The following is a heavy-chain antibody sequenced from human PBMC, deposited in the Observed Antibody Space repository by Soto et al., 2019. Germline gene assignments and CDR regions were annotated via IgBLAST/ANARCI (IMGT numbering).Heavy chain of an antibody. V-gene: IGHV4-31*03. CDR2: IYYTGST. Sequence: QVQLQESGPGLVKPSQTLSLTCTVSGGSISSGGYYWSWIRQHPGKGLEWLGYIYYTGSTYYDPSLKNRVTVSVDTSKNQVSLKLTSLTAADTAVYYCAREPSIWGQGTLVTVSS. J-gene: IGHJ4*02. CDR1: GGSISSGGYY. CDR3: AREPSI.